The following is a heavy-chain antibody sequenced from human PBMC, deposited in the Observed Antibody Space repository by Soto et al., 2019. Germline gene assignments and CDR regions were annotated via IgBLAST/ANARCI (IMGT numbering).Heavy chain of an antibody. CDR3: ARRLYYDSSGFEGGGMDV. V-gene: IGHV4-39*01. J-gene: IGHJ6*02. CDR1: GGSISSGPYS. Sequence: PSDTLSLTCTVSGGSISSGPYSWGWIRQPPGEGLEWIGTFYYSESTYYNPSLESQVTISVDTSKNQFSLKVSSVTVADTAVYYCARRLYYDSSGFEGGGMDVWGQGTTVT. CDR2: FYYSEST. D-gene: IGHD3-22*01.